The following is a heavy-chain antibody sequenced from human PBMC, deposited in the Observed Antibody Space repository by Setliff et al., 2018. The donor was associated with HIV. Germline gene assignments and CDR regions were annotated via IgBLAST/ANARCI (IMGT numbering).Heavy chain of an antibody. J-gene: IGHJ6*03. CDR3: ARDAGRGSGYYHHMDV. CDR1: GFTFSRYG. CDR2: LSYDGSKE. Sequence: PGESLKISCAASGFTFSRYGMHWVRQAPGRGLEWVALLSYDGSKENYGDSVKGRFSMSRDNSKNTLLLQLSNLRLEDTAVYYCARDAGRGSGYYHHMDVWGKGTTVTVSS. V-gene: IGHV3-30*03. D-gene: IGHD1-1*01.